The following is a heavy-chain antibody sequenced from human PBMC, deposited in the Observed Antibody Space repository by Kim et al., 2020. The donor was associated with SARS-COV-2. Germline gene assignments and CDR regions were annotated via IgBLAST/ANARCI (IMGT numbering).Heavy chain of an antibody. D-gene: IGHD3-9*01. CDR2: IYYSGST. V-gene: IGHV4-30-4*01. CDR3: ARAQISGGYDILTGYYVVEWFDP. Sequence: SETLSLTCTVSGGSISSGDYYWSWIRQPPGKGLEWIGYIYYSGSTYYNPSLKSRVTISVDTSKNQFSLKLSSVTAADTDVYYCARAQISGGYDILTGYYVVEWFDPWGQGTLVTVSS. J-gene: IGHJ5*02. CDR1: GGSISSGDYY.